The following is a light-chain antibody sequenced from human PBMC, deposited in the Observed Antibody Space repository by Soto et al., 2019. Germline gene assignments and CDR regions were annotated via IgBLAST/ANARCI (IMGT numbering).Light chain of an antibody. Sequence: DIQMTQSPSSLSASVGDRVTITCRASQSISNYLNWYQQKPGKVPKLLIYAASSLQSGVPSRFSGSGYGTDFTLTISSLQPEDFASYYCQQSYSTPFVTFGQGTRLEIK. CDR1: QSISNY. CDR2: AAS. V-gene: IGKV1-39*01. J-gene: IGKJ5*01. CDR3: QQSYSTPFVT.